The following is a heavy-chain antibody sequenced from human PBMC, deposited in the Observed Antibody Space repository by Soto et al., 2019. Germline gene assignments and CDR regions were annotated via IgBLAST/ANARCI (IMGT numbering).Heavy chain of an antibody. D-gene: IGHD2-21*02. V-gene: IGHV4-59*08. CDR2: IYYSGST. J-gene: IGHJ4*02. Sequence: DALSLTGTGCVGSVSSSNWWRWVRKPPGKGLEWIGDIYYSGSTNYSPSLKSRVTISVDTSKNQFSLNLSSVTAADTAVYYCARHLPYCGGDCYSLDYWGQGTLVTVSS. CDR3: ARHLPYCGGDCYSLDY. CDR1: VGSVSSSNW.